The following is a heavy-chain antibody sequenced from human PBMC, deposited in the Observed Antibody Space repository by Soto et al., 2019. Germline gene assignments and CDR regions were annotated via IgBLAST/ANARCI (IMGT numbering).Heavy chain of an antibody. CDR1: GVSVTTGGGYY. Sequence: QVQLQESGPGLVKPSQTLSLTCSVSGVSVTTGGGYYWSWIRQHPGKGLEWIGYIYYSGSTYYNPSLSSRVTMSAEPSTNQFSLTMTSVTVADTAVYFCAKDEGLLWSGELVWGQGILVTVSS. CDR2: IYYSGST. V-gene: IGHV4-31*03. D-gene: IGHD3-10*01. J-gene: IGHJ4*02. CDR3: AKDEGLLWSGELV.